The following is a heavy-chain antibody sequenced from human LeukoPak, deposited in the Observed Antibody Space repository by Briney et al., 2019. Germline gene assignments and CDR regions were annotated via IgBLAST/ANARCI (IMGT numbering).Heavy chain of an antibody. V-gene: IGHV3-7*02. CDR3: AAGYGFLIES. CDR2: IKQDGSEK. D-gene: IGHD2-15*01. J-gene: IGHJ4*02. Sequence: PGGSLRLSCAACRFTLSNYYIAWVRQAPGKGREWVANIKQDGSEKYYGGSVKGRFTISRDNAKNSLYLQLNSLRVEDTGVYFCAAGYGFLIESWGRGTLVTVSS. CDR1: RFTLSNYY.